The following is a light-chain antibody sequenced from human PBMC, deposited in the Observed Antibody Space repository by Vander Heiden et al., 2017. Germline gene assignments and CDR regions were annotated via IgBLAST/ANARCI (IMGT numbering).Light chain of an antibody. Sequence: DIQMTQSPSSLSASVGDRVTITCRASQSISSSLNWYQHKPGKAPKLLIYAASNLQSGVPSRFSGSGSGTDLTLTISSLQPEDFATYYCQHSYSTPRTFGQGTKVEIK. V-gene: IGKV1-39*01. CDR1: QSISSS. CDR3: QHSYSTPRT. J-gene: IGKJ1*01. CDR2: AAS.